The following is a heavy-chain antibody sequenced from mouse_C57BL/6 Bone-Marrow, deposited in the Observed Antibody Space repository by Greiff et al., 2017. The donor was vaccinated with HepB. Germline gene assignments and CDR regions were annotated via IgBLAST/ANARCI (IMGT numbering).Heavy chain of an antibody. D-gene: IGHD1-1*01. J-gene: IGHJ2*01. Sequence: QVQLQQSGAELVRPGTSVKLSCKASGYAFTNYLIEWVKQRPGQGLEWIGVFNPGSGGTNYNEKFKGKATLTADKSSSTAYMQLSSLTSEDSAVYYYAGRYYGSSYYFDYWGQGTTLTVSS. CDR3: AGRYYGSSYYFDY. CDR2: FNPGSGGT. CDR1: GYAFTNYL. V-gene: IGHV1-54*01.